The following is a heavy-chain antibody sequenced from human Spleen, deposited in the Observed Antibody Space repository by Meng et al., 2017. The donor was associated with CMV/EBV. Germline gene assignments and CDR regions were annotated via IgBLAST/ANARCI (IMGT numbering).Heavy chain of an antibody. CDR1: GGSVSGFY. CDR3: ATLEGYYDGSGYSFDY. V-gene: IGHV4-34*01. CDR2: IDDSGST. J-gene: IGHJ4*02. D-gene: IGHD3-22*01. Sequence: SETLSLTCAVYGGSVSGFYWSWIRQHPGKGLEWIGHIDDSGSTLYNPSLKSRVTISVDTSKNQFSLKLSSVTVTDTAVYYCATLEGYYDGSGYSFDYWGQGTLVTVSS.